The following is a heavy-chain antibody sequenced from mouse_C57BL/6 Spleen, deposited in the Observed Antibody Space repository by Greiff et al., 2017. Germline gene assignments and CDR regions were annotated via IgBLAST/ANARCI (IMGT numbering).Heavy chain of an antibody. Sequence: VQLQQSGPVLVKPGASVKMSCKASGYTFTDYYMNWVKQSHGKSLEWIGVINPYNGGTSYNQKFKGKATLTVDKSSSTAYMGLNSLTSEDSAVYYCASSGGVVATYYAMDYWGQGTSVTVSS. CDR1: GYTFTDYY. CDR2: INPYNGGT. CDR3: ASSGGVVATYYAMDY. J-gene: IGHJ4*01. V-gene: IGHV1-19*01. D-gene: IGHD1-1*01.